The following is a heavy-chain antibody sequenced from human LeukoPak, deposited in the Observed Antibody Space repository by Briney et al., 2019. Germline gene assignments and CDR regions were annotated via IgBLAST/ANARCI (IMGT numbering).Heavy chain of an antibody. J-gene: IGHJ4*02. Sequence: TGGSLRLSCAVSGFTFSIFDMHWVRQSTGKRLEWVSAVGTAGDTYYSDSVKGRLTISRENVKNSLYLQMDSLRAGDTAVYYCTRGRGCSDSTCFHARLFVSWGQGTLVTVSS. V-gene: IGHV3-13*01. CDR1: GFTFSIFD. CDR2: VGTAGDT. CDR3: TRGRGCSDSTCFHARLFVS. D-gene: IGHD3-22*01.